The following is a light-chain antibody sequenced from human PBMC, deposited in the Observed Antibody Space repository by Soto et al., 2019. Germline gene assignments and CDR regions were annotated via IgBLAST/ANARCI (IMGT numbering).Light chain of an antibody. V-gene: IGKV1-39*01. J-gene: IGKJ2*01. CDR3: QQYNTYRYT. CDR2: GAS. Sequence: DIHMTQSPSSLSPSVGDRVTLTCRASQSISRHLNWYQQKAGRAPRLIIYGASNLQTGVPSRFSARGSGTEFTLTISSLLPEDFATYYCQQYNTYRYTFGQGTKLEIK. CDR1: QSISRH.